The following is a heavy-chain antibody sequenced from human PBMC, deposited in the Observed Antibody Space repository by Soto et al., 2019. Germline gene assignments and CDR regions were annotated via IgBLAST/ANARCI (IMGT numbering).Heavy chain of an antibody. J-gene: IGHJ5*02. CDR2: IKPDNGDT. D-gene: IGHD5-12*01. V-gene: IGHV1-18*04. CDR3: ATSYDSGFDP. CDR1: GYPFSKYG. Sequence: QLQLVQSGAEVERPGASVRVSCKAYGYPFSKYGISWIRQAPGQGLEWMGWIKPDNGDTNYAQKFQGRVTMTTHTSSNTAYMELRSLRSDDTAVYYCATSYDSGFDPWGQGTLVSVSS.